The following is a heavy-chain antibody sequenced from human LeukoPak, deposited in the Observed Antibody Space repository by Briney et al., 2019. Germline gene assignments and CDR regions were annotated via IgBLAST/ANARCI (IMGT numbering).Heavy chain of an antibody. CDR1: GGSISSGGYS. D-gene: IGHD1-14*01. J-gene: IGHJ4*02. CDR2: IYHSGST. CDR3: ARAGTTHYPDY. Sequence: SQTLSLTCAVSGGSISSGGYSWSWIRQPPGKGLEWIGYIYHSGSTYYNPTLKSRVTISVDRSKNQFSLKLSSVTAADTAVYYCARAGTTHYPDYWGQGTLVTVSS. V-gene: IGHV4-30-2*01.